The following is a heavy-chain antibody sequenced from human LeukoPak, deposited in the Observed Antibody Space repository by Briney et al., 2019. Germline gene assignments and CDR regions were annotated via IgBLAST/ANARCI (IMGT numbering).Heavy chain of an antibody. CDR1: GYSISSGYY. J-gene: IGHJ4*02. CDR3: ARQRITMVRGVPDY. CDR2: INHSGST. D-gene: IGHD3-10*01. Sequence: SETLSLTCTVSGYSISSGYYWSWIRQPPGKGLEWIGEINHSGSTNYNPSLKSRVTISVDTSKNQFSLKLSSVTAADTAVYYCARQRITMVRGVPDYWGQGTLVTVSS. V-gene: IGHV4-38-2*02.